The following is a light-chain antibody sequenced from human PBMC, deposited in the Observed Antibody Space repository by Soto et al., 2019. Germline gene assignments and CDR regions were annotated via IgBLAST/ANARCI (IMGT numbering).Light chain of an antibody. CDR2: SNN. V-gene: IGLV1-44*01. Sequence: QSVLTQPPSASGTPGQRVTISCSGSSSNIGSNTVNWYQQLPGTAPKLLIYSNNQRPSGVPDRFSGSSSGTSASLAISGLQSEDEAEYYCAAWDDSLNGPVFGGGTKLTVL. CDR1: SSNIGSNT. CDR3: AAWDDSLNGPV. J-gene: IGLJ2*01.